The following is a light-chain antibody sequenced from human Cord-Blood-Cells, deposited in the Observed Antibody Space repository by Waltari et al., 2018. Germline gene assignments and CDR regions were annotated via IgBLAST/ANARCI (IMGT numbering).Light chain of an antibody. CDR3: QSYDSSLSGYV. CDR1: STNTGAGQD. Sequence: QPVLPQPPPVSGAPGQRATNSCTGSSTNTGAGQDVLWYQQSPGTAPNPRMYGNSNRPSGVPDRFSGPKSGTSASLAITGLQAEDEADYYCQSYDSSLSGYVFGTGTKVTVL. J-gene: IGLJ1*01. V-gene: IGLV1-40*01. CDR2: GNS.